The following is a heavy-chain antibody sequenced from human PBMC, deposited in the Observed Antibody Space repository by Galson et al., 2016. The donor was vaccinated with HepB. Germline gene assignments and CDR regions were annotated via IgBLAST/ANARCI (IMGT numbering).Heavy chain of an antibody. J-gene: IGHJ2*01. CDR3: ARQGPQYWYFDL. V-gene: IGHV4-34*01. CDR1: GGSFSGYY. Sequence: SETLSLTCAVYGGSFSGYYWSWIRQPPGKGLEWIGEINHSGSTNYNPSLKSRVTISVDTSKNQLSLKLSSVTAADTAVYYCARQGPQYWYFDLWGRGTLVTVSS. CDR2: INHSGST.